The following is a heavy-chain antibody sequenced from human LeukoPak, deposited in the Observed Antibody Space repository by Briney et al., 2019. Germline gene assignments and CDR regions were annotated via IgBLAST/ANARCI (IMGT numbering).Heavy chain of an antibody. J-gene: IGHJ3*02. CDR2: ISYDGSNK. CDR3: AKGVIAAAVVTAFDI. Sequence: GGSLRLSCAASGFTFSSYGMHWVRQPPGKGLEWVAVISYDGSNKYYADSVKGRFTISRDNSKNTLYLQMNSLRAEDTAVYYCAKGVIAAAVVTAFDIWGQGTMVTVSS. D-gene: IGHD6-13*01. CDR1: GFTFSSYG. V-gene: IGHV3-30*18.